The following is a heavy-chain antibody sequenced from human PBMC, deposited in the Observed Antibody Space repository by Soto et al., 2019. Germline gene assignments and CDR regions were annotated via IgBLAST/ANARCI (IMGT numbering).Heavy chain of an antibody. D-gene: IGHD2-2*02. J-gene: IGHJ4*02. V-gene: IGHV1-3*04. Sequence: QVLLVQSGAEVKKPGASVTVSCKTSGYSFSNFAMHWVSQAPGQSLQWVGWINTATGKTKESQKFQGRVTFTRDTSASTVYMELSGLTSEDTAVYYCARDQGQELADIYHFAHWGQGTLVTVSS. CDR3: ARDQGQELADIYHFAH. CDR2: INTATGKT. CDR1: GYSFSNFA.